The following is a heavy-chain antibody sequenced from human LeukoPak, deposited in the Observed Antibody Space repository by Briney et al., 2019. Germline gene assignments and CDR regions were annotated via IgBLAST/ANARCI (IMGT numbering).Heavy chain of an antibody. CDR3: ARVLTGDLDY. J-gene: IGHJ4*02. Sequence: KPSETLSLTCPVSGGSVSSSRYYWGWIRQPPGKGLEWIGYIYYSGSTNYNPSLKSRVTISVDTSKNQFSLKLSSVTAADTAVYYCARVLTGDLDYWGQGTLVTVSS. CDR1: GGSVSSSRYY. CDR2: IYYSGST. D-gene: IGHD1-26*01. V-gene: IGHV4-61*01.